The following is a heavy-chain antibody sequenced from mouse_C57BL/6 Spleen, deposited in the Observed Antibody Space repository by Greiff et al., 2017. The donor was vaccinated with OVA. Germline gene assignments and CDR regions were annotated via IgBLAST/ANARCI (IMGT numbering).Heavy chain of an antibody. Sequence: QVHVKQPGAELVRPGSSVKLSCKASGYTFTSYWMHWVKQRPIQGLEWIGNIDPSDSETHYNQKFKDKATLTVDKSSSTAYMQLSSLTSEDSAVYYCARDDSLDYWGQGTTLTVSS. CDR3: ARDDSLDY. V-gene: IGHV1-52*01. CDR1: GYTFTSYW. D-gene: IGHD2-4*01. J-gene: IGHJ2*01. CDR2: IDPSDSET.